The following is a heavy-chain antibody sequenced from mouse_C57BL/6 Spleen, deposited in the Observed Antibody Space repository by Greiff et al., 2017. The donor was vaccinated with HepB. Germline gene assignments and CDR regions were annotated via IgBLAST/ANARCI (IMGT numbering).Heavy chain of an antibody. CDR2: ISNGGGST. V-gene: IGHV5-12*01. D-gene: IGHD3-2*02. CDR1: GFTFSDYY. CDR3: ARGGELRLFDY. Sequence: DVHLVESGGGLVQPGGSLKLSCAASGFTFSDYYMYWVRQTPEKRLEWVAYISNGGGSTYYPDTVKGRFTISRDNAKNTLYLQMSRLKSEDTAMYYCARGGELRLFDYWGQGTTLTVSS. J-gene: IGHJ2*01.